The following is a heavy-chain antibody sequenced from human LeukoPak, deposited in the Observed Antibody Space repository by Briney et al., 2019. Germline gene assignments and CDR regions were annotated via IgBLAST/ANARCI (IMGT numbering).Heavy chain of an antibody. CDR3: ARAVLRGLPAAILNWFDP. V-gene: IGHV3-23*01. CDR2: ISGSGGGT. J-gene: IGHJ5*02. Sequence: PGGSLRLSCAASGFTFSSYAMSWVRQAPGKGLEWVSAISGSGGGTYYADSVKGRFTISRDNSKNTLYLQMNSLRAEDTAVYYCARAVLRGLPAAILNWFDPWGQGTLVTVSS. D-gene: IGHD2-2*01. CDR1: GFTFSSYA.